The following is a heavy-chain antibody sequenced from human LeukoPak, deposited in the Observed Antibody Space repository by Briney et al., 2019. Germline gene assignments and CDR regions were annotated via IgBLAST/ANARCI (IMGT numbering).Heavy chain of an antibody. V-gene: IGHV4-39*01. CDR2: IYYSGGT. D-gene: IGHD2-2*01. CDR3: ARQGYCSSTRCFNWFGP. CDR1: GGSISSSSYY. Sequence: SETLSLTCTVSGGSISSSSYYWGWMRQPPGTGLEWIRSIYYSGGTYYNPSLKSRVTIFVDTSKNQFSLKLSSVTAADTAVYYCARQGYCSSTRCFNWFGPWGQGTLVTVSS. J-gene: IGHJ5*02.